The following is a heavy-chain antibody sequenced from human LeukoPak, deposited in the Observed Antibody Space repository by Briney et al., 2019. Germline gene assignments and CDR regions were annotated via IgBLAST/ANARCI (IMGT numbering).Heavy chain of an antibody. CDR3: ARDNAPGIAAAGPGDWFDP. J-gene: IGHJ5*02. CDR1: GGSISSGSYY. Sequence: PSETLSLTCTVSGGSISSGSYYWSWIRQPAGKGLERIGRIYTSGSTNYNPSLKSRVTISVDTSKNQFSLKLSSVTAADTAVYYCARDNAPGIAAAGPGDWFDPWGQGTLVTVSS. V-gene: IGHV4-61*02. CDR2: IYTSGST. D-gene: IGHD6-13*01.